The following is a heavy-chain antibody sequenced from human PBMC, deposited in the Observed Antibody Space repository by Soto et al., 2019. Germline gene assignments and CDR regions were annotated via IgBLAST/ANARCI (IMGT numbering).Heavy chain of an antibody. CDR1: GYSFTSYW. CDR2: IYPGDSDT. J-gene: IGHJ5*02. Sequence: GESLKISCKGSGYSFTSYWIGWVRQMPGKGLEWMGIIYPGDSDTRYSPSFQGQVTISADKSISTAYLQWSSLKASDTAMYYCARGSITMVRGVIISNWFDPWGQGTLVTVSS. CDR3: ARGSITMVRGVIISNWFDP. D-gene: IGHD3-10*01. V-gene: IGHV5-51*01.